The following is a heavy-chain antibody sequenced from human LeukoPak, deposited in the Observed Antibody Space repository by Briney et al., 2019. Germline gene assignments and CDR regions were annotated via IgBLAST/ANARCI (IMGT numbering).Heavy chain of an antibody. V-gene: IGHV3-66*01. CDR1: GFAFSSYA. CDR3: ARIPHSSGYYYYY. D-gene: IGHD3-22*01. CDR2: IYSGGST. Sequence: PGGSLRLSCAASGFAFSSYAMHWVRQAPGKGLEWVSVIYSGGSTYYADSVKGRFTISRDNSKNTLYLQMNSLRAEDTAVYYCARIPHSSGYYYYYWGQGTLVTVSS. J-gene: IGHJ4*02.